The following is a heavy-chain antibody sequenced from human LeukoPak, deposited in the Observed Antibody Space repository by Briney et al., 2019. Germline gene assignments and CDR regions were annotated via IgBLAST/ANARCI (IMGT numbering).Heavy chain of an antibody. CDR1: GFTFSSYA. D-gene: IGHD3-16*02. CDR3: ARSAGVWGSYRPGYYFDY. CDR2: ISWNSGSI. V-gene: IGHV3-9*01. J-gene: IGHJ4*02. Sequence: AGGSLRLSCAASGFTFSSYAMSWVRQAPGKGLEWVSGISWNSGSIGYADSVKGRFTISRDNAKNSLYLQMNSLRAEDTALYYCARSAGVWGSYRPGYYFDYWGQGTLVTVSS.